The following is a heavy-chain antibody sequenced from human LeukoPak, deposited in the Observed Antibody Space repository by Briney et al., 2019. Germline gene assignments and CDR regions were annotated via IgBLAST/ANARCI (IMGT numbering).Heavy chain of an antibody. D-gene: IGHD6-19*01. Sequence: GGSLSLSCAASGFTFSTYNMNWVRQAPGEGLEWLSYISHDSVTEYYGDSVRGRFTNSRDNANNSLYLQMNSLRVEDTAVYYCASRSGAGAFDVWGEGTTVIVSS. CDR2: ISHDSVTE. CDR1: GFTFSTYN. CDR3: ASRSGAGAFDV. J-gene: IGHJ3*01. V-gene: IGHV3-48*01.